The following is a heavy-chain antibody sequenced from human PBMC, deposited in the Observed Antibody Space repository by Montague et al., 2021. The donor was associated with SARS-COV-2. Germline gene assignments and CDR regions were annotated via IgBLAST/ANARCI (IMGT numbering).Heavy chain of an antibody. D-gene: IGHD5-18*01. CDR2: ISGSGGST. Sequence: SLRLSCAASGFTFSSYAMSWVRQAPGKGLEWVSAISGSGGSTYYADSVKGRFTISRDNSKNTLYLQMNSLRAEDTAVYYYAKASWIQLWFRTPYFDYWGQGTLVTVSS. CDR3: AKASWIQLWFRTPYFDY. CDR1: GFTFSSYA. J-gene: IGHJ4*02. V-gene: IGHV3-23*01.